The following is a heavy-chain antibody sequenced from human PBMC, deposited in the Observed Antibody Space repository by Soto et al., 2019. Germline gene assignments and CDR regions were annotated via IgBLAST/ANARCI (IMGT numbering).Heavy chain of an antibody. CDR1: GFTFSNYA. Sequence: EVQLLESGGGLVQPGRSLRLSCAASGFTFSNYAMIWVRQAPGQGRDWVAASSGSGGTTYYADSVKGWFTIARDNSKNTLFLQMNSLRAEHAAVYYCAKFFVETGSNSGWPWSFHYWGHGTLVTVSS. CDR3: AKFFVETGSNSGWPWSFHY. CDR2: SSGSGGTT. J-gene: IGHJ4*01. D-gene: IGHD6-25*01. V-gene: IGHV3-23*01.